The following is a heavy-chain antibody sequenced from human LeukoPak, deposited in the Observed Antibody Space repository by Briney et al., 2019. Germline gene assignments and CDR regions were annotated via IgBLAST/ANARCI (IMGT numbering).Heavy chain of an antibody. CDR1: GFTFSSHS. V-gene: IGHV3-21*01. J-gene: IGHJ4*02. CDR3: VREQARGGSFDY. CDR2: ITTSSYI. Sequence: PGGSLRLSCAVSGFTFSSHSVNWVRQAPGKGLEWVLSITTSSYIYYAESVKGRFTISRDNAKNSLYLQMNSLRAEDTAVYYCVREQARGGSFDYWGQGTLVTVSS. D-gene: IGHD2-15*01.